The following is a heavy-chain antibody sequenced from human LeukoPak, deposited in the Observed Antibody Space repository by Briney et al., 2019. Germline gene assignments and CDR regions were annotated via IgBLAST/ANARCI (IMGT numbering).Heavy chain of an antibody. CDR1: GYTFTSYA. CDR3: ARGSGKVKQWLVPPPGGYYSYMDV. J-gene: IGHJ6*03. Sequence: ASVKVSCKASGYTFTSYAMNWVRQAPGQGLEWMGWINTNTGNPTYAQGFTGRFVFSLDTSVSTAYLQISSLKAEDTAVYYCARGSGKVKQWLVPPPGGYYSYMDVWGKGSTVAVSS. CDR2: INTNTGNP. D-gene: IGHD6-19*01. V-gene: IGHV7-4-1*02.